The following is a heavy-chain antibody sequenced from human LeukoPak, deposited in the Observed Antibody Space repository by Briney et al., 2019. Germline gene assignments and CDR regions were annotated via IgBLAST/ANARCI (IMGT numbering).Heavy chain of an antibody. CDR1: GFTFSSYA. Sequence: GGSQRLSWAASGFTFSSYAMSWVRQAPGKGLEWVSAISGSGGSTYYADSVKGRFTISRDNSKNTLYLQMNSLSAEETAVYYCAKGAGYSSGWYYFDYWGQGTLVTVSS. CDR3: AKGAGYSSGWYYFDY. D-gene: IGHD6-19*01. J-gene: IGHJ4*02. V-gene: IGHV3-23*01. CDR2: ISGSGGST.